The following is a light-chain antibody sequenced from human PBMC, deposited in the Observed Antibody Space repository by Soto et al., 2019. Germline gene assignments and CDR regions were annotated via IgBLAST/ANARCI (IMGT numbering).Light chain of an antibody. Sequence: QSALTQPASVSGSPGQSITISCTGTSSDVGSYNLVSWYQQHPGKAPKLMIYEVSKRPSGVSNRFSGSKSGNTASLTISGLQAEDEADYYCCSYAGISGVVFGGGTKLTVL. J-gene: IGLJ2*01. CDR2: EVS. CDR1: SSDVGSYNL. V-gene: IGLV2-23*02. CDR3: CSYAGISGVV.